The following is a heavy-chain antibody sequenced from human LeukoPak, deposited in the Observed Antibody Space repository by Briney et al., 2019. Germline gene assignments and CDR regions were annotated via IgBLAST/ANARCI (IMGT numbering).Heavy chain of an antibody. J-gene: IGHJ4*02. CDR2: IYHSGST. V-gene: IGHV4-4*02. CDR1: GGSISSSNW. D-gene: IGHD3-10*01. CDR3: TREPRDSYGSANYGFDY. Sequence: PSETLSLTCAVSGGSISSSNWWSWVRQPPGKGLEWIGEIYHSGSTNYNPSLKSRVTISVDKSKNQFSLKLSSVTAADTAVYYCTREPRDSYGSANYGFDYWGQGTLVTVSS.